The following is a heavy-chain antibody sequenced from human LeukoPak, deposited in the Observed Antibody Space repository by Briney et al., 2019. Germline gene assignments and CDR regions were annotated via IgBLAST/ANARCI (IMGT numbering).Heavy chain of an antibody. CDR3: ARVVPVPIPTRKYYYYYYMDV. D-gene: IGHD1-14*01. V-gene: IGHV4-34*01. J-gene: IGHJ6*03. CDR1: GGSFNGFY. Sequence: SETLSLTCAVYGGSFNGFYWSWIRQPPEKGLEWIGEINDSGNANYNPTLKSRVTISVDTSRSQFSLRLNSVTVADTAVYYCARVVPVPIPTRKYYYYYYMDVWGKGTTVTVSS. CDR2: INDSGNA.